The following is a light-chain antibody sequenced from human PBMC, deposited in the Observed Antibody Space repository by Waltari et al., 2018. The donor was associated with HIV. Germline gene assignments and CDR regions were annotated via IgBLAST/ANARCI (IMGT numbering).Light chain of an antibody. V-gene: IGLV2-14*01. CDR1: SSDVGGYNY. CDR3: SSYTSSSTLGV. J-gene: IGLJ1*01. CDR2: EVS. Sequence: QSALTQPASVSGSPGQSITISCTGTSSDVGGYNYVSWYQQHPGKAPKLMIYEVSNRPSGVSKRFSGSKSGNTASLTISGLQAEDEADYYCSSYTSSSTLGVFGTGTKVTVL.